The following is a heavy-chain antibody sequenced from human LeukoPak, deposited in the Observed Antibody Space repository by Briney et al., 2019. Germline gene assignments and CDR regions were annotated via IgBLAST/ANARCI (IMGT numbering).Heavy chain of an antibody. CDR2: IYYSGGT. D-gene: IGHD3-22*01. CDR1: GGSINSYY. J-gene: IGHJ3*02. V-gene: IGHV4-59*12. CDR3: ARDGYYYDSSGQNAFDI. Sequence: SETLSLTCTVSGGSINSYYWSWIRQPPGKGLEWIGHIYYSGGTNYNPSLKSRVTMSVDTSKNQFSLKLSSVTAADTAVYYCARDGYYYDSSGQNAFDIWGQGTMVTVSS.